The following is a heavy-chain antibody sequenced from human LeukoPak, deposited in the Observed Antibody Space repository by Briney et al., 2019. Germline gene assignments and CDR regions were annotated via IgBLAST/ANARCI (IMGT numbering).Heavy chain of an antibody. D-gene: IGHD2-21*02. V-gene: IGHV3-15*01. CDR2: IKSKTDGGTT. Sequence: PGGSLRLSCAASGFTFSNAWMSWVRQAPGKGLEWVGRIKSKTDGGTTDYAAPVKGRFTISRDDSKNTLYLQMNSLKTEDTAVYYCTTDQKYCGGDCYLHPDFDYWGQGTLVTVSS. J-gene: IGHJ4*02. CDR1: GFTFSNAW. CDR3: TTDQKYCGGDCYLHPDFDY.